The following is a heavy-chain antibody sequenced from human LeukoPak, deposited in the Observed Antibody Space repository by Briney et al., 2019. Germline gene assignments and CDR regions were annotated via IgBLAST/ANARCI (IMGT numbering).Heavy chain of an antibody. D-gene: IGHD2-21*02. Sequence: PSETLSLTCTVSGGSISRDNYYWGWIRQPPGKGLEWIGSIYYSGSTYYNPSLKSRVTISIDTSKNQFSLKLSYVTAADTAVFYCASLYYGGDCWDYWGQGTLVTVSS. CDR2: IYYSGST. CDR1: GGSISRDNYY. J-gene: IGHJ4*02. V-gene: IGHV4-39*01. CDR3: ASLYYGGDCWDY.